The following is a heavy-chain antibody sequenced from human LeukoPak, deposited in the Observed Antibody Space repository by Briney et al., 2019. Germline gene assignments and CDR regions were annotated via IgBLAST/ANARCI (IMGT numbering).Heavy chain of an antibody. V-gene: IGHV3-74*01. J-gene: IGHJ4*02. D-gene: IGHD4-23*01. CDR2: IDRDGSRI. Sequence: GGSLRLSCADSGFTFSSYWMHWVRQAPGKGLVWVSRIDRDGSRINYADSVKGRFTISRDNGKNTLFLQMNSLRAEDAAVYYCVRGNDYGGPHYWGQGTLVTVSS. CDR1: GFTFSSYW. CDR3: VRGNDYGGPHY.